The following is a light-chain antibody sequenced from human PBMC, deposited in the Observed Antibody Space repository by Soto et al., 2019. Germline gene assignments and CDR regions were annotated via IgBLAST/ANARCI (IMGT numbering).Light chain of an antibody. J-gene: IGKJ4*01. CDR2: VAS. CDR1: QSINIY. CDR3: LLSFSTPQT. V-gene: IGKV1-39*01. Sequence: DIQMTQSPSSLSASVGDSVTLTCRASQSINIYLSWYQQKPGKAPKLLINVASTLQGGVPSRFSGSGSGTDFTLTLSSLQPADSATYYCLLSFSTPQTLGGGTRVQIK.